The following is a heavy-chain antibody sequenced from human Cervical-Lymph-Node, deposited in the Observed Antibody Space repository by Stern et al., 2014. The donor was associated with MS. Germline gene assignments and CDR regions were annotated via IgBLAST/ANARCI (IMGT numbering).Heavy chain of an antibody. CDR1: GGTFRSIE. D-gene: IGHD6-13*01. J-gene: IGHJ4*02. V-gene: IGHV1-69*01. CDR3: VRDQGGIAAS. Sequence: VQLVESGAEGKKPGSSMKVSCKASGGTFRSIEISWVRQAPGQGLEWLGGIIPLFGTTNYAQKVQGRVTIVADESTNTVNMELSSLRSEDTAVYYCVRDQGGIAASWGQGTLVTVSS. CDR2: IIPLFGTT.